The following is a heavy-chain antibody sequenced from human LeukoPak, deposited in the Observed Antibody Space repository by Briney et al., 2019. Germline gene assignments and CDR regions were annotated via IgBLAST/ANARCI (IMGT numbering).Heavy chain of an antibody. J-gene: IGHJ4*02. CDR3: ARDGDYEYQLLLLYFDY. D-gene: IGHD2-2*01. Sequence: GGSLRLSCAASGFTFSSYGMHWVRQAPGKGLEWVAVISYDGSNKYYADSVKGRFTISRDNSKNTLYLQMNSLRAEDTAVYYCARDGDYEYQLLLLYFDYWGQGTLVTVSS. V-gene: IGHV3-30*03. CDR1: GFTFSSYG. CDR2: ISYDGSNK.